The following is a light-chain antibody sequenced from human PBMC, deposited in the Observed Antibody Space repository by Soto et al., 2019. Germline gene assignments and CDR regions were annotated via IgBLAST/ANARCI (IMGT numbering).Light chain of an antibody. V-gene: IGKV3-20*01. J-gene: IGKJ1*01. CDR1: QSVNINY. CDR3: QQYVNAPGT. Sequence: EVVLTQSPDTLSLSPGERATLSCGASQSVNINYLAWYQLKPGQAPKLLIYATSNKAPGIPDRFSGSGSGTSFTLTTSSLEPGDFAVYYCQQYVNAPGTFGQGTKVEIK. CDR2: ATS.